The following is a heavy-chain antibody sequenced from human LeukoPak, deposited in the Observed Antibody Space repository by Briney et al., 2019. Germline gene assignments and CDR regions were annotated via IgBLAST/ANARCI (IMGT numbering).Heavy chain of an antibody. CDR3: ARGVEPLAANTLAY. CDR1: GFTVSSNY. Sequence: PGGSLRISCAASGFTVSSNYMSWVRQAPGKGLEWVSVIYGGGSTYYADSVRGRFTISRDNSKNTLFLQMNSLRAEDTAVYYCARGVEPLAANTLAYWGQGTLVTVSS. V-gene: IGHV3-53*01. D-gene: IGHD1-14*01. J-gene: IGHJ4*02. CDR2: IYGGGST.